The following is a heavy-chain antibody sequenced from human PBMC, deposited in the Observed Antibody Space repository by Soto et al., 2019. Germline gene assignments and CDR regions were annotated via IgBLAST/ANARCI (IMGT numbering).Heavy chain of an antibody. CDR2: ISYDGSNK. V-gene: IGHV3-30-3*01. CDR3: AREVIWFGERGTDY. D-gene: IGHD3-10*01. Sequence: HWGSRRVSCAAAGVTCGHHCVYFVRQAPGKGLEWVAVISYDGSNKYYADSVKGRFTISRDNCKNTLYLQMNSLRAADTAVYYCAREVIWFGERGTDYWGQGTLVTVSS. J-gene: IGHJ4*02. CDR1: GVTCGHHC.